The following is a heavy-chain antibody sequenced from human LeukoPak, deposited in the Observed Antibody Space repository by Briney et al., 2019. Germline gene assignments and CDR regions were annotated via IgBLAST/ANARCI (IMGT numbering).Heavy chain of an antibody. Sequence: SLKVSCKASGGTFSSYAISWVRQAPGQGLEWMGGVIPIFGTANYAQKFQGRVTITADKSTSTAYMGLSSLRSEDTAVYYCARGPTYDYVWGSYRSSSYLDYWGQGTLVTVSS. J-gene: IGHJ4*02. CDR1: GGTFSSYA. CDR2: VIPIFGTA. V-gene: IGHV1-69*06. CDR3: ARGPTYDYVWGSYRSSSYLDY. D-gene: IGHD3-16*02.